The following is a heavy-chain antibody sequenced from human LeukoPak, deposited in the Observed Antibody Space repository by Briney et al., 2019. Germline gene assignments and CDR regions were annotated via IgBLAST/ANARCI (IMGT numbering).Heavy chain of an antibody. D-gene: IGHD4-23*01. CDR1: GDSIRSSRYH. CDR2: SHYRGST. Sequence: SETLSLTCTVSGDSIRSSRYHWAWIRQPPGKGLEWIGSSHYRGSTYYNPSLKSRVTISVDTPKNQLSLKLNSATSSDTAVYFCARRDYGGLLDYWGQGTLVTVSS. CDR3: ARRDYGGLLDY. V-gene: IGHV4-39*01. J-gene: IGHJ4*02.